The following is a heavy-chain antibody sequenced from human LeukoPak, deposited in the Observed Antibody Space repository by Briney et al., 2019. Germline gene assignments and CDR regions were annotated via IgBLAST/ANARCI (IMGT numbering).Heavy chain of an antibody. CDR2: IGRSGDTI. V-gene: IGHV3-11*01. CDR1: GFTSSDYA. D-gene: IGHD1-7*01. J-gene: IGHJ4*02. CDR3: AGYHWNSGVVY. Sequence: GGSLRLSCAASGFTSSDYAMSWIRQAPGQGLEWVSYIGRSGDTIDYADSVKGRFSISRDNAKNSLYLQMNSLRAEDTAVYYCAGYHWNSGVVYWGQGTLVTVSS.